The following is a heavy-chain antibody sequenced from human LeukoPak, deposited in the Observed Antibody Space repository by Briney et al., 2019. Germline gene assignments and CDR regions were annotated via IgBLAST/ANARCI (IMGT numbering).Heavy chain of an antibody. V-gene: IGHV1-18*01. CDR2: ISAYNGNT. CDR1: GYTFTSYG. J-gene: IGHJ5*02. CDR3: AREYCSSTSCYTHWFDP. D-gene: IGHD2-2*02. Sequence: ASVKVSCKASGYTFTSYGISWVRQAPGQGLEWMGWISAYNGNTNYAQKLQGRVTMTTDTSTSTAYMELRSLRSDDTAVYYCAREYCSSTSCYTHWFDPWGQGTLVTVSS.